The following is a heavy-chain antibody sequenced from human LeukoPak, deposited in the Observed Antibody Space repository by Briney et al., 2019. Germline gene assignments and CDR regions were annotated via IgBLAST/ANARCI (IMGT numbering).Heavy chain of an antibody. CDR1: GYTLTRYF. CDR2: INPSGGST. D-gene: IGHD2-15*01. V-gene: IGHV1-46*01. J-gene: IGHJ4*02. CDR3: ARDQDSGGSCYDY. Sequence: ASVKVSCKASGYTLTRYFLHWVRQAPGQGLEWMGIINPSGGSTRYAQKFQGRVTMTRDTSTSTVYTELSSLRFEDTAVYFCARDQDSGGSCYDYWGQGTLVTVSS.